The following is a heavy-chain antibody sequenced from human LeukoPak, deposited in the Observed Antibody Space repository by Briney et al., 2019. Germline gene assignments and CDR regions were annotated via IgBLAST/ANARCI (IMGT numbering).Heavy chain of an antibody. CDR2: IYYSGST. Sequence: PSETLSLTCTVSGGSVSSGTYYWSWIRQPPGKGLEWIGYIYYSGSTNYNPSLKSRVTISLDTSKNQFSLKLSSVTAADTAVYYCAGDYFDYEGTFDIWGQGTMVPVSS. D-gene: IGHD4-17*01. V-gene: IGHV4-61*01. CDR3: AGDYFDYEGTFDI. J-gene: IGHJ3*02. CDR1: GGSVSSGTYY.